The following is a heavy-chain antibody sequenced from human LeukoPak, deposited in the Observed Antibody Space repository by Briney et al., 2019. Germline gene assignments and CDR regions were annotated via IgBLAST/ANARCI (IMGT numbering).Heavy chain of an antibody. J-gene: IGHJ6*03. D-gene: IGHD2-15*01. Sequence: ASVKVSCKASGYTFTGYYMHWVRQAPGQGLEWMGWINPNSGGTNYAQKFQGRVTMTRDTSINTAYMELSRLRSDDTAVYYCARDKCSGGSCPSYYMDVWGKGTTVTISS. V-gene: IGHV1-2*02. CDR2: INPNSGGT. CDR1: GYTFTGYY. CDR3: ARDKCSGGSCPSYYMDV.